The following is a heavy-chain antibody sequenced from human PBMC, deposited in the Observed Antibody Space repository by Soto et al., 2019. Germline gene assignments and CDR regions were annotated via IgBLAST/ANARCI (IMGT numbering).Heavy chain of an antibody. J-gene: IGHJ3*02. CDR3: ASGGYYDEDAFDI. V-gene: IGHV1-18*01. D-gene: IGHD1-26*01. CDR1: GYTFTSYG. Sequence: GASVKVSCKASGYTFTSYGISWVRQAPGQGLEWMGWISGYNGNTNYAQKLQGRVTMSTDTSTSTGYMELRSLRSDDTAVYYCASGGYYDEDAFDIWGQGTMVTVSS. CDR2: ISGYNGNT.